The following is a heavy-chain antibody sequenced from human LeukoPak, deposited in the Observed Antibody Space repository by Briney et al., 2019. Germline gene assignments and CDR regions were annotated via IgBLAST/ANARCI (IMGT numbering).Heavy chain of an antibody. Sequence: GGSLRLSCAASGFSFSSYDMTWVRQAPGEGLEWVSSISPGHATFYADSVKGRFTISRDNSRNTLYLQMNSLRAEDTAVYYCARENKDFWSGYYWSILDYWGQGTLVTVSS. J-gene: IGHJ4*02. CDR3: ARENKDFWSGYYWSILDY. CDR1: GFSFSSYD. CDR2: ISPGHAT. D-gene: IGHD3-3*01. V-gene: IGHV3-23*01.